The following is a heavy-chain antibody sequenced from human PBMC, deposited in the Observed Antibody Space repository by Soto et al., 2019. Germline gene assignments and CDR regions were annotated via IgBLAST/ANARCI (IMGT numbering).Heavy chain of an antibody. CDR1: GYTFTGYY. CDR3: ARASKRQLRFLEWSRDYFDY. J-gene: IGHJ4*02. V-gene: IGHV1-2*04. D-gene: IGHD3-3*01. Sequence: GASVKVSCKASGYTFTGYYMHWVRQAPGKGLEWMGWINPNSGGTNYAQKFQGWVTMTRDTSISTAYMELSRLRSDDTAVYYCARASKRQLRFLEWSRDYFDYWGQGTLVTVSS. CDR2: INPNSGGT.